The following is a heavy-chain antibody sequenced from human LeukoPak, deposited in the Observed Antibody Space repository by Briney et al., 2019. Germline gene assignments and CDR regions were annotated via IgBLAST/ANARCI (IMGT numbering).Heavy chain of an antibody. CDR1: GFTFSTYA. V-gene: IGHV3-30*04. D-gene: IGHD5-18*01. Sequence: GGSLRLSCAASGFTFSTYAMHWVRQAPGKGLEGVAVISYDGSSKYYADSVKGRFTISRDNSKNTLYLQMNSLRAEDTAVYYCARARSSYGYGDAFDIWGQGTMVTVSS. CDR2: ISYDGSSK. J-gene: IGHJ3*02. CDR3: ARARSSYGYGDAFDI.